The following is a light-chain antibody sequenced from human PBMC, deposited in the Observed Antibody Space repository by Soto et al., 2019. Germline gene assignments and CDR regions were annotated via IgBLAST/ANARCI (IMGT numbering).Light chain of an antibody. Sequence: DIQMTQSPSTLSASVGDRVTITCRASQSISSWLAWYQQKPGKAPKLLIYDASSLESGVPSRFSGSGSGTEFTLTISSLQPDDFATYYCQQYNSYPWTFGQGTKLAIK. CDR1: QSISSW. CDR2: DAS. J-gene: IGKJ1*01. CDR3: QQYNSYPWT. V-gene: IGKV1-5*01.